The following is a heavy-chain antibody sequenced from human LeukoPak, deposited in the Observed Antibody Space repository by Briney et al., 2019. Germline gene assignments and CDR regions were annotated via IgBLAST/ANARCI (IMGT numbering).Heavy chain of an antibody. D-gene: IGHD5-24*01. CDR3: ARGGVRSRDGYNYDFDH. Sequence: ASVKVSCKASGYTFTSYYMHWVRQAPGQGLEWMGIINPSGGSTSYAQKFQGRVTMTRDTSTSTVYMELSSLRSEDTAVYYCARGGVRSRDGYNYDFDHWGQGTLVTVSS. V-gene: IGHV1-46*01. CDR1: GYTFTSYY. CDR2: INPSGGST. J-gene: IGHJ4*02.